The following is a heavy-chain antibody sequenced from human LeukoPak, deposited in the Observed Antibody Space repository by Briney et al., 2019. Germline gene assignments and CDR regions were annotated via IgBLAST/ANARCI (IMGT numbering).Heavy chain of an antibody. Sequence: GGSLRLSCAASGFTFSSYSMNWVRQAPGKGLEWVSYISSSSSTIYYADSVKGRFTISRDNARNSLYLQVNSLRAEDTAVYYCARDNSEGQWLVGNWFDPWGQGTLVTVSS. D-gene: IGHD6-19*01. V-gene: IGHV3-48*04. CDR1: GFTFSSYS. CDR2: ISSSSSTI. CDR3: ARDNSEGQWLVGNWFDP. J-gene: IGHJ5*02.